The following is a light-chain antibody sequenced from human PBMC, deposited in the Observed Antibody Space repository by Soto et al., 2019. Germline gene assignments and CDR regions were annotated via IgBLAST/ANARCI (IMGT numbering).Light chain of an antibody. CDR3: QQYHWAPDT. V-gene: IGKV3-20*01. J-gene: IGKJ5*01. CDR1: QSVSTF. CDR2: GAS. Sequence: EIVLTHSPGTLSLSPGERATLSCRASQSVSTFLAWFQQTPGQPPRLVIYGASNRAAGIPDRFSGSGSGTDFTLTVSRLEPEDFAMYYCQQYHWAPDTFGQGTRLEIK.